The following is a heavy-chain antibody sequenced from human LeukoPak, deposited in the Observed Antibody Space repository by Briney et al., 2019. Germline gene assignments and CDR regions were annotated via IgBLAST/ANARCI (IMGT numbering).Heavy chain of an antibody. J-gene: IGHJ4*02. Sequence: SETLSLTCAVSGGSISSSNWWSWVHQPPGKGLEWIGEVHHSGGTNYNPSLKSRVTISADRSNNRFSLSLNSVTAADTAVFYCARGEEYGSGTVHFDYWGQGILVTVSS. V-gene: IGHV4-4*02. CDR3: ARGEEYGSGTVHFDY. CDR2: VHHSGGT. D-gene: IGHD3-10*01. CDR1: GGSISSSNW.